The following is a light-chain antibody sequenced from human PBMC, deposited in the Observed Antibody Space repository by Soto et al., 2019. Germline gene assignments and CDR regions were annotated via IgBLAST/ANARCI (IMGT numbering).Light chain of an antibody. V-gene: IGKV3-15*01. CDR1: QRVSKN. CDR2: GAS. J-gene: IGKJ4*01. CDR3: QQYNNWPLT. Sequence: EVVMTQSPATLSVSPGERATLSCRASQRVSKNFAWYQQKPGQAPRLLIYGASTSATGIPARFSGSGSGTEFTLTISSLQSEDFAVYYCQQYNNWPLTFGGGTKVEIK.